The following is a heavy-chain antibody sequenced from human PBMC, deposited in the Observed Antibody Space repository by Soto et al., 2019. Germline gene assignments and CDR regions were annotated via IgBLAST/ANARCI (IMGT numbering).Heavy chain of an antibody. CDR3: AREREITDDYSFYGMDV. V-gene: IGHV1-3*01. D-gene: IGHD1-20*01. CDR2: INAANGNT. Sequence: QVHLVQSGAEVRTPGASVKISCKTSGYMFTTFAIQWVRRAPGQRLEWMGWINAANGNTKHPQQLQGRVNIVADTSASTVYLELSSLRPEDTAVYYCAREREITDDYSFYGMDVWGQGTTVSVSS. J-gene: IGHJ6*02. CDR1: GYMFTTFA.